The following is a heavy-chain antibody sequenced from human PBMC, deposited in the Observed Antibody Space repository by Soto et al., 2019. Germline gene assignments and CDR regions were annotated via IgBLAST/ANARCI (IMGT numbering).Heavy chain of an antibody. Sequence: PGGSLRLSCAASGFTFSSYAMSWVRQAPGKGLEWVSAISGSGGSTYYADSVKGRFTISRDNSKNTLYLQMNSLRAEDTAVYYCATTGSIFGVPTAQDAFDIWGQGTMVTVSS. CDR2: ISGSGGST. CDR3: ATTGSIFGVPTAQDAFDI. J-gene: IGHJ3*02. V-gene: IGHV3-23*01. CDR1: GFTFSSYA. D-gene: IGHD3-3*01.